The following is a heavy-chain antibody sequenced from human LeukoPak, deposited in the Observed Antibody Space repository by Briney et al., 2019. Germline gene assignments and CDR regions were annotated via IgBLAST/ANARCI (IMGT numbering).Heavy chain of an antibody. V-gene: IGHV3-21*01. D-gene: IGHD1-26*01. CDR1: GFTFRRYS. Sequence: PGGSLRLSCAASGFTFRRYSMNWVRQAPEKGLEWVSTISSGSDYIYYADSVRGRFTISRDNFRNSVFLEVNSLRAEDTAIYYCARDLSLAMPGGFDYWGQGILVTVSS. CDR2: ISSGSDYI. CDR3: ARDLSLAMPGGFDY. J-gene: IGHJ4*02.